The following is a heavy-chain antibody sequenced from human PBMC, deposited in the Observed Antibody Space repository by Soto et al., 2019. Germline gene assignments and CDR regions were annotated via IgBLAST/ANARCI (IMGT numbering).Heavy chain of an antibody. Sequence: QVQLAQSGAEVKKPGASVKVSCKTSGYTFTSYGVSWVRQAPGQGLEWMGWVSPYNGYTESAQTLQGRIIMTTDTSTGTAYMELRSLRFDDTAIYYCAIVESSGLYGSGPVDYWGQGTMVTVSS. CDR2: VSPYNGYT. V-gene: IGHV1-18*01. CDR3: AIVESSGLYGSGPVDY. CDR1: GYTFTSYG. D-gene: IGHD6-19*01. J-gene: IGHJ4*02.